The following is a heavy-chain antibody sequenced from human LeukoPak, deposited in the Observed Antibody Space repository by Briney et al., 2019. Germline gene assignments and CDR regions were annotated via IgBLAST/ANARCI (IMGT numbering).Heavy chain of an antibody. V-gene: IGHV1-2*02. D-gene: IGHD3-10*01. CDR3: ARAGGPITMVRGVIKNDY. CDR1: GYTFTGYY. Sequence: ASVKVSCKASGYTFTGYYMHWVRQAPGQGLEWMGWINPNSGGTNYAQKFQGRVTMTRDTSISTAYMELSRLRSDDTAVYYCARAGGPITMVRGVIKNDYWGQGTLVTVSS. CDR2: INPNSGGT. J-gene: IGHJ4*02.